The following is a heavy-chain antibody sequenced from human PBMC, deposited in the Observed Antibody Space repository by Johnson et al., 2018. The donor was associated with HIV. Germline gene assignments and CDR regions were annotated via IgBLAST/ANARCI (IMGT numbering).Heavy chain of an antibody. CDR1: GFTFSTYG. V-gene: IGHV3-30*02. CDR3: AKDLRWEDAFDI. CDR2: IRYDGSLK. D-gene: IGHD1-26*01. J-gene: IGHJ3*02. Sequence: QVQLVESGGGLVKPGGSLRLSCATSGFTFSTYGMHWVRQAPGKGLEWVAFIRYDGSLKYLADSVKGRFTISRDNSKNTLYLQMNSLRADDTAVYYCAKDLRWEDAFDIWGQGTMVTVSS.